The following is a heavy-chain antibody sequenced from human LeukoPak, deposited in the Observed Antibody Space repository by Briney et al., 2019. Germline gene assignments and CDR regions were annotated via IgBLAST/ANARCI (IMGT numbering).Heavy chain of an antibody. Sequence: PGRSLRLSCAASGFTFSSYGMHWVRQAPGKGLEWVAVIWYDGSNKYYADSVKGRFTISRDNSKNTLYLQMNSLRAEDTAVYYCAKEWWEPTRDDYFDYWGQGTLVTVSS. D-gene: IGHD1-26*01. CDR3: AKEWWEPTRDDYFDY. V-gene: IGHV3-33*06. J-gene: IGHJ4*02. CDR2: IWYDGSNK. CDR1: GFTFSSYG.